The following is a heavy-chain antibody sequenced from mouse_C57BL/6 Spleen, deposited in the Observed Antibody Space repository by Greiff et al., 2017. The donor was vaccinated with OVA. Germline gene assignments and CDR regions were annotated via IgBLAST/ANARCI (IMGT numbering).Heavy chain of an antibody. J-gene: IGHJ3*01. CDR1: GFSLTSYC. CDR3: ARDGDYYGSSYAFAY. CDR2: IWSGGST. V-gene: IGHV2-2*01. D-gene: IGHD1-1*01. Sequence: QVQLKQSGPGLVQPSQSLSITCTVSGFSLTSYCVHWVRQSPGKGLEWLGVIWSGGSTDYNAAFISRLSISKDNSKSQVFFKMNSLQADDTAIYYCARDGDYYGSSYAFAYWGQGTLVTVSA.